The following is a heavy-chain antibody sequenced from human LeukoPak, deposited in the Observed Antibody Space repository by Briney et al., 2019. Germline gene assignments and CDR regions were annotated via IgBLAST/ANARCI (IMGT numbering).Heavy chain of an antibody. CDR1: GYTFNGYY. D-gene: IGHD3-10*01. CDR2: INPSSGDT. J-gene: IGHJ4*02. Sequence: ASVKVSCNASGYTFNGYYMHWVRQAPGQGLEWMGWINPSSGDTNYAQKFQGRVTMTRDTSISTAYMELTSLRSDDTAVYYCVKGDYYGSGTIIVLWGQGTLVTVSS. V-gene: IGHV1-2*02. CDR3: VKGDYYGSGTIIVL.